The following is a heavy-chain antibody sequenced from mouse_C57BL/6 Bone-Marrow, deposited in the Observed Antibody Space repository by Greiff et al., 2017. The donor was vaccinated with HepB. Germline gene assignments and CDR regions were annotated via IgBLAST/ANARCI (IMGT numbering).Heavy chain of an antibody. V-gene: IGHV1-81*01. D-gene: IGHD4-1*01. Sequence: QVQLQQSGAELARPGASVKLSCKASGYTFTSYGISWVKQRTGQGLEWIGEIYPRSGNTYYNEKFKGKATLTADKSSSTAYMELRSLTSEDSAVYFCARRDWDYVDYWGQGTTLTVSS. CDR2: IYPRSGNT. CDR1: GYTFTSYG. CDR3: ARRDWDYVDY. J-gene: IGHJ2*01.